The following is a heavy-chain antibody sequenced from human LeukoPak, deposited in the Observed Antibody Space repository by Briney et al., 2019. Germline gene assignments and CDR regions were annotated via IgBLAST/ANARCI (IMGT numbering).Heavy chain of an antibody. CDR1: GFTFSSYT. J-gene: IGHJ4*02. CDR3: AIDPNWGTHS. CDR2: ISHDGSNK. V-gene: IGHV3-30*04. D-gene: IGHD7-27*01. Sequence: PGGSLRLSCAASGFTFSSYTMHWVRQAPGKGLEWVAMISHDGSNKYYADSVKGRFTISRDNFKNALYLQMNSLRVEDTAVYYCAIDPNWGTHSWGQGVLVTVSS.